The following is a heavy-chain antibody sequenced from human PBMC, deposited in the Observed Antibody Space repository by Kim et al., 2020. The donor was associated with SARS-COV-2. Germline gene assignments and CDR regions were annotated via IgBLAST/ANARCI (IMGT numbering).Heavy chain of an antibody. J-gene: IGHJ5*02. CDR3: AKGIRYYYDSSGHNWFDP. V-gene: IGHV3-30*02. Sequence: KCRFTISRENSKNTLYLQMNSLRAEDTAVYYCAKGIRYYYDSSGHNWFDPWGQGTLVTVSS. D-gene: IGHD3-22*01.